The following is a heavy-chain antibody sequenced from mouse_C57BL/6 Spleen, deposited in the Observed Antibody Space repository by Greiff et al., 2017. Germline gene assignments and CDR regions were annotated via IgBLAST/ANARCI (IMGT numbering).Heavy chain of an antibody. CDR3: ARGTTVVDEGFAY. CDR2: INPYNGGT. V-gene: IGHV1-19*01. J-gene: IGHJ3*01. D-gene: IGHD1-1*01. Sequence: EVQLQQSGPVLVKPGASVKMSCKASGYTFTDYYMNWVKQSHGKSLEWIGVINPYNGGTSYNQKFKGKATLTVDKSSSTAYMELNSLTSEDSEVYYCARGTTVVDEGFAYWGQGTLVTVSA. CDR1: GYTFTDYY.